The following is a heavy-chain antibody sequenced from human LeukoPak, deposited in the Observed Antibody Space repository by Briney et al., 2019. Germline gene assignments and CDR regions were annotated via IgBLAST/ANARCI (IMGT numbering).Heavy chain of an antibody. CDR1: GYSFTSYW. CDR3: TRRELRTVVVATALHAFDV. J-gene: IGHJ3*01. CDR2: IYPGDSDT. V-gene: IGHV5-51*01. Sequence: GESLKISCKGSGYSFTSYWIAWVRQMPGQGLEWMGIIYPGDSDTTYSPSFQGQVTISVDRSISTAYLQWSSLKASDSAIYYCTRRELRTVVVATALHAFDVWGQGTMVTVSS. D-gene: IGHD2-21*02.